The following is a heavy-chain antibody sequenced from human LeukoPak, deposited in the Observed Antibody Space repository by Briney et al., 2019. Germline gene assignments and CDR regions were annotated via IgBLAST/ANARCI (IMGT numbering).Heavy chain of an antibody. CDR3: AKVYSGYDPRQYYFDY. CDR2: ISGSGGST. J-gene: IGHJ4*02. D-gene: IGHD5-12*01. CDR1: GFTFSSYA. Sequence: GSLRLSCAASGFTFSSYAMSWVRQAPGKGLEWVSAISGSGGSTYYADSVKGRFTISRDNSKNTLYLQMNSLRAEDTAVYYCAKVYSGYDPRQYYFDYWGQGTLVTVSS. V-gene: IGHV3-23*01.